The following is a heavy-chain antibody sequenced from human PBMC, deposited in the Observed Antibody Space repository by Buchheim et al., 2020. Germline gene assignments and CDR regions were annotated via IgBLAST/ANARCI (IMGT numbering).Heavy chain of an antibody. Sequence: QVQLVESGGGVVQPGRSLRLSCAASGFTFSSYAMHWVRQAPGKGLEWVAVISYDGSNKYYADSVKGRFTISRDNSKNTLYLQMNSLRAEDTAVYYCARASYSICGVVNSYYGMDVWGQGTT. CDR1: GFTFSSYA. CDR2: ISYDGSNK. V-gene: IGHV3-30-3*01. J-gene: IGHJ6*02. CDR3: ARASYSICGVVNSYYGMDV. D-gene: IGHD3-3*01.